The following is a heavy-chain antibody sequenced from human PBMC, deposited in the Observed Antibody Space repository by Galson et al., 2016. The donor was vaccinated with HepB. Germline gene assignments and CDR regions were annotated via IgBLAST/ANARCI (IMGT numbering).Heavy chain of an antibody. CDR2: IFYSGGT. Sequence: SETLSLTCTVSGGSIRSSSFYWGWVRQTPGKGLEWIGSIFYSGGTHYNPSLKSRVTISVDTSKNVLSLTLRSVTAAETAVYYCARRTWGSGIDHWGQGTLVTV. CDR1: GGSIRSSSFY. CDR3: ARRTWGSGIDH. J-gene: IGHJ5*02. D-gene: IGHD3-10*01. V-gene: IGHV4-39*02.